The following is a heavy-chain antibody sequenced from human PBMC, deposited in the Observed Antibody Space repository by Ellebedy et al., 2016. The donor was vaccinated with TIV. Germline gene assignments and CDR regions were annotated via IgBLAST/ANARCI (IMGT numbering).Heavy chain of an antibody. J-gene: IGHJ4*02. CDR3: ATGGRLSATRGLNWPFDY. D-gene: IGHD3-10*01. V-gene: IGHV1-2*02. Sequence: AASVKVSCKASGYTFAAYYLHWVRLGPGQGLQWMGWSNPNSGATNYAQELHGRVTMTRDTSISTAYMELNSLRSDDTAVYYCATGGRLSATRGLNWPFDYWGQGSPVSVS. CDR2: SNPNSGAT. CDR1: GYTFAAYY.